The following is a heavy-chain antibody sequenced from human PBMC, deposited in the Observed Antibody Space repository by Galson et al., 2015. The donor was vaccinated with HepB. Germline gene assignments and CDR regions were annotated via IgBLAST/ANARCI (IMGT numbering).Heavy chain of an antibody. D-gene: IGHD3-22*01. CDR3: AKVWRNYYDSSGYYYPYYFDY. Sequence: SLRLSCAASGFTFSSYAMSWVRQAPGKGLEWVSAISGSGGSTYYADSVKGRFTISRDNSKNTLYLQMNSLRAEDTAVYYCAKVWRNYYDSSGYYYPYYFDYWGQGTLVTVSS. CDR2: ISGSGGST. CDR1: GFTFSSYA. J-gene: IGHJ4*02. V-gene: IGHV3-23*01.